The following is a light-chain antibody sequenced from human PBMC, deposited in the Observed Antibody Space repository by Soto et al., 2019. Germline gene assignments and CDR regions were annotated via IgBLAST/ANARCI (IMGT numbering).Light chain of an antibody. CDR1: QGISSY. V-gene: IGKV1-9*01. J-gene: IGKJ4*01. Sequence: IHLTQSPSSLSPSVGDRVTITCRASQGISSYLAWYQQKPGKAPKLLIYASSTLQSGVPSRFSGSGSGTKFNLTISRLQPEDFATYYCQQLSNYPLHFGGGTKVDIK. CDR3: QQLSNYPLH. CDR2: ASS.